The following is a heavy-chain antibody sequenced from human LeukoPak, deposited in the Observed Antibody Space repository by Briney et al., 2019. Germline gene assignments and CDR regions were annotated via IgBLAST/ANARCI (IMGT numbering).Heavy chain of an antibody. CDR2: ISAGGGGI. D-gene: IGHD4-17*01. CDR3: ARGRTVTTIFLSFDYGMDV. J-gene: IGHJ6*02. CDR1: GFISRDYP. V-gene: IGHV3-23*01. Sequence: GGSLRLSCAASGFISRDYPMSWVRQTPGKGLEWVSSISAGGGGIYYADSVKGRFTVSRDNSKNTLYLQMNSLRAEDTAVYYCARGRTVTTIFLSFDYGMDVWGQGTTVTVSS.